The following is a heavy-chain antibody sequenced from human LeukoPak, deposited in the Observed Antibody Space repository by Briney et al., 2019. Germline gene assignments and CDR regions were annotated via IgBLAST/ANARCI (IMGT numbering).Heavy chain of an antibody. V-gene: IGHV4-59*01. D-gene: IGHD3-16*01. CDR3: ARPGLGAFDI. CDR1: GGSISSYY. CDR2: IDYRGST. Sequence: PSETLSLTCTVSGGSISSYYWSWIRQPPGKGLEWIAYIDYRGSTTYNPSLKSRVTISVDTSRNQFSLKLSSVTAADTAVYYCARPGLGAFDIWGQGTMVTVSS. J-gene: IGHJ3*02.